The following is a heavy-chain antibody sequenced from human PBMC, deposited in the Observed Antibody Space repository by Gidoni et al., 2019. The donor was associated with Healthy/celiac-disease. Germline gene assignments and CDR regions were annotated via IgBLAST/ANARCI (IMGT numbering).Heavy chain of an antibody. CDR3: ARGRYYYDSSGYLVLDY. D-gene: IGHD3-22*01. J-gene: IGHJ4*02. CDR1: GFPFRRYA. CDR2: ISYDGSNK. Sequence: QVQLVESGGGVVQPGRSLRLSCAASGFPFRRYAMHWVRQAPGKGLEWVAVISYDGSNKYYADSVKGRFTISRDNSKNTLYLQMNSLRAEDTAVYYCARGRYYYDSSGYLVLDYWGQGTLVTVSS. V-gene: IGHV3-30-3*01.